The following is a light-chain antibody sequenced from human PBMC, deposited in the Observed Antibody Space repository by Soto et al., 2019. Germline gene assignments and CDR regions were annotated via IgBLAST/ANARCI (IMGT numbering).Light chain of an antibody. V-gene: IGKV3-11*01. Sequence: DIVLTQSPATLSLSPGERATLSCRASQSIDDYLLWFQHKPGHPPRLLIYDASNRASRISARFSGSGSGTDFTLTIHRLLPEDFALYYCHPRKQWPYTCRPGTRLQIK. CDR1: QSIDDY. J-gene: IGKJ2*01. CDR3: HPRKQWPYT. CDR2: DAS.